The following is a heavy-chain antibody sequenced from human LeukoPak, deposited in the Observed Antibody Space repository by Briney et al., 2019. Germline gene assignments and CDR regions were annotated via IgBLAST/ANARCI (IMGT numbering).Heavy chain of an antibody. J-gene: IGHJ5*02. V-gene: IGHV3-23*01. D-gene: IGHD3-9*01. Sequence: PGGSLRLSCAASGFTFNNYALAWVRQTPEKGLECVSAISGDGVSPYYVDSVRGRFTISRDNAKNSLYLQMNSLRAEDTAIYYCVKTARDSQDSQDYTDYYRWFDPWGQGTLVTVSS. CDR3: VKTARDSQDSQDYTDYYRWFDP. CDR2: ISGDGVSP. CDR1: GFTFNNYA.